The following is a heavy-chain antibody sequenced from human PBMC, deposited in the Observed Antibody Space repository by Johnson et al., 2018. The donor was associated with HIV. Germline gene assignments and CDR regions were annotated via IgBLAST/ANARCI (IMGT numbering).Heavy chain of an antibody. D-gene: IGHD5-12*01. Sequence: VQLVESGGGVVRPGGSLRLSCAASGFTFDDYGLSWVRQAPGKGLEWVSGINWNGGSTGYADSVKGRFTISRDNAKNSLYLQMNSLRAEDTALYYCAKCRGLGARGAFDIWGQGTMVTVSS. CDR1: GFTFDDYG. J-gene: IGHJ3*02. CDR2: INWNGGST. V-gene: IGHV3-20*04. CDR3: AKCRGLGARGAFDI.